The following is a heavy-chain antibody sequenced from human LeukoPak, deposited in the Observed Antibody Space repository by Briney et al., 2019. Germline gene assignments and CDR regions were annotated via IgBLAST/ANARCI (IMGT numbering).Heavy chain of an antibody. CDR2: VSGSGGTI. J-gene: IGHJ2*01. D-gene: IGHD3-10*01. CDR1: GLPFSTYE. CDR3: AGGNGDSGHLWYFDL. V-gene: IGHV3-48*03. Sequence: GGSLRLFCAASGLPFSTYEMNWVRQAPGKGLEWVSYVSGSGGTIHYADSVKGRFHISRDNGKNSLYLQINSLRAEDTGIYYYAGGNGDSGHLWYFDLWGPGTLVTVSS.